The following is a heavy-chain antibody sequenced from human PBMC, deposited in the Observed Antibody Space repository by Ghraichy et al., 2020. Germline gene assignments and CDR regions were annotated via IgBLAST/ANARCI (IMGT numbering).Heavy chain of an antibody. V-gene: IGHV3-33*01. Sequence: GSLRLSCATSGFTFNTYGMHWVRQAPGKGLEWVGIIWYDGTNKYYGDSVKGRFTISRDNSKNTLYLQMSSLRVEDTAVYYCARDRDGSYGYFDYWGQGVGVTVSS. J-gene: IGHJ4*02. CDR3: ARDRDGSYGYFDY. CDR2: IWYDGTNK. D-gene: IGHD3-10*01. CDR1: GFTFNTYG.